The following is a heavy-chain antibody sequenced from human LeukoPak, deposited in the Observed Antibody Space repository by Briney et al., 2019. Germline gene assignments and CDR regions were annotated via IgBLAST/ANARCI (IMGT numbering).Heavy chain of an antibody. Sequence: PGRSLRLSCAASGFSLSSYGMNWVRQAPGKGLAGVGGIKFDGIQEFYADYVKGRFTVSKDTSKNTLHLQMDSLRAEDTAVYYCASGSLGHYYDSSGYEYWGQGTLVTVSS. CDR3: ASGSLGHYYDSSGYEY. CDR1: GFSLSSYG. D-gene: IGHD3-22*01. J-gene: IGHJ4*02. CDR2: IKFDGIQE. V-gene: IGHV3-33*05.